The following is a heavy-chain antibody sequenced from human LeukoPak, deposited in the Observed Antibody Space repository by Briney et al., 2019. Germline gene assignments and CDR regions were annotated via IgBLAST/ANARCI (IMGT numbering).Heavy chain of an antibody. CDR1: GGYISSYY. Sequence: SETLSLTCTVSGGYISSYYWSWIRQPPGKGLEWIGYIYYTGSTNYNPSLKNRVTISVDTYKNQFSLKLSSVTAADTAVYYCARGSLPYGSGSYLGYWGQGTLVTVSS. J-gene: IGHJ4*02. CDR2: IYYTGST. V-gene: IGHV4-59*01. CDR3: ARGSLPYGSGSYLGY. D-gene: IGHD3-10*01.